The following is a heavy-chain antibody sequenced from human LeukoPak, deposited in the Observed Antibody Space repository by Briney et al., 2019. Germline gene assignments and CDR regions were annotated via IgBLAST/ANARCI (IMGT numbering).Heavy chain of an antibody. V-gene: IGHV3-48*03. CDR3: ARDGWYSGSYSYFQH. D-gene: IGHD1-26*01. Sequence: GGSLRLSCAASRFTFSSYEMNWVRQAPGKGLEWVSYISSSGSTIYYADSVKGRFTISRDNAKNSLYLQMNSLRAEDTAVYHCARDGWYSGSYSYFQHWGQGTLVTVSS. CDR2: ISSSGSTI. CDR1: RFTFSSYE. J-gene: IGHJ1*01.